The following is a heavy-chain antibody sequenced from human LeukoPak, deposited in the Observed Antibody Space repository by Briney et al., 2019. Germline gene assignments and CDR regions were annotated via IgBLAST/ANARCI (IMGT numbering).Heavy chain of an antibody. CDR2: IRFDGSNE. D-gene: IGHD1-1*01. Sequence: GGSLRLSCAASGFTFSNYGMHWVRQTPGKGLEWVAFIRFDGSNEYNADSVKGRFTISRDNSKNTLYLQMNSLRAEDTAVYYCAKDGYNWNDWVMDYWGQGTLVTVSS. CDR1: GFTFSNYG. CDR3: AKDGYNWNDWVMDY. J-gene: IGHJ4*02. V-gene: IGHV3-30*02.